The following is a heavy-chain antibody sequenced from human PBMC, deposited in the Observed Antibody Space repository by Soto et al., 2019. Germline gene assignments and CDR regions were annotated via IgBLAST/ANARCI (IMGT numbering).Heavy chain of an antibody. CDR3: ARSQGSSTSLEIYYYYYYGMDV. CDR1: GGTFSSYA. CDR2: IIPISGTA. D-gene: IGHD2-2*01. J-gene: IGHJ6*02. V-gene: IGHV1-69*01. Sequence: QVQLVQSGAEVKKPGSSVKVSCKASGGTFSSYAMSWVRQAPGQGLEWMGGIIPISGTANYAQKFQGRVTITADESTSTVSMELSSLRSEDTAVYFCARSQGSSTSLEIYYYYYYGMDVWGQGTTVTVSS.